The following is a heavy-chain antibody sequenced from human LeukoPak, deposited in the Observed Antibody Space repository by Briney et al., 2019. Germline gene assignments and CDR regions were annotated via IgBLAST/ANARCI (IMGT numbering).Heavy chain of an antibody. D-gene: IGHD6-19*01. V-gene: IGHV4-34*01. CDR1: GWSLSGYY. CDR3: AREPYNSGWYAGYFQH. CDR2: INHSGST. Sequence: SETLSLTCGVYGWSLSGYYRSWIRQPPGKGLEWIGEINHSGSTKYNPSLKSRVTISVDTSKNQLSLKLSSVTAADTAVYYCAREPYNSGWYAGYFQHWGQGTLVTVSS. J-gene: IGHJ1*01.